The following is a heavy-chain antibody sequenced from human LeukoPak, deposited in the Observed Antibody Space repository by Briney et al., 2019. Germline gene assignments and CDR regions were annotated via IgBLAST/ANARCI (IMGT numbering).Heavy chain of an antibody. Sequence: PSETLSLTCTVSGYSISSGYYWGWIRQPPGKGLEWIGTIYHSGSTYYSPSLKSRVTISVDTSKNQFSLRLSSVTAADTAVYYCASEQLVTYYFDNWGQGTLVTVSS. CDR2: IYHSGST. CDR3: ASEQLVTYYFDN. J-gene: IGHJ4*02. CDR1: GYSISSGYY. D-gene: IGHD2-21*02. V-gene: IGHV4-38-2*02.